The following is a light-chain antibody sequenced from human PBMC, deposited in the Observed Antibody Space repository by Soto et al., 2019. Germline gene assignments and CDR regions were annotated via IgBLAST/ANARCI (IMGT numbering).Light chain of an antibody. CDR2: DAS. J-gene: IGKJ5*01. CDR3: QKRSNWPPT. Sequence: EIVLTQSPATLSLSPGERATLSCRASQSVSSYLAWYQQKPGQAPRLLIYDASNRATGIPARFSGSGSGTDFTLTISSLEPEDFAVYYCQKRSNWPPTFGQETGLEIK. V-gene: IGKV3-11*01. CDR1: QSVSSY.